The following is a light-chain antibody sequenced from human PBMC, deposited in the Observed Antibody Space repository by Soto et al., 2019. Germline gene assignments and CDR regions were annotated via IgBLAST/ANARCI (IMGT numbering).Light chain of an antibody. V-gene: IGKV3-11*01. CDR3: QQRSIWPIT. CDR1: QSVSTY. J-gene: IGKJ5*01. Sequence: EILLTQSPATLSLSPGERATLSCRASQSVSTYLAWYQQKPGQAPRLLIDDASDRATGIPDRFSGSGSGTDFTLTISSLEAEDFAIYYCQQRSIWPITFGQGTRLEIK. CDR2: DAS.